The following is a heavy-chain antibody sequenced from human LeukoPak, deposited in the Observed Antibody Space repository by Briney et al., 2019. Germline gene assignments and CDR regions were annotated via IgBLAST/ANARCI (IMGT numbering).Heavy chain of an antibody. CDR3: ARECPGCGDCYSVDY. V-gene: IGHV4-59*12. D-gene: IGHD2-21*02. CDR1: GGSINSYY. Sequence: KPSETLSLTCTVSGGSINSYYWSWIRQPPGKGLEWIGYIYYSGSTNYNPSLKSRVTISRDTSKNQFSLKLSSVTAADTAVYYCARECPGCGDCYSVDYWGQGTLVTVSS. CDR2: IYYSGST. J-gene: IGHJ4*02.